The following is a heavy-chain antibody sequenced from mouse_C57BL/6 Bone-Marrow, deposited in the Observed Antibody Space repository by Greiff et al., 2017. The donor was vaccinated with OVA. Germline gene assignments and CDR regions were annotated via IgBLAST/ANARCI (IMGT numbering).Heavy chain of an antibody. CDR3: ARQAAQATGYYYAMDY. CDR1: GFTFSDYG. CDR2: ISSGSSTI. D-gene: IGHD3-2*02. V-gene: IGHV5-17*01. J-gene: IGHJ4*01. Sequence: EVQRVESGGGLVKPGGSLKLSCAASGFTFSDYGMHWVRQAPEKGLEWVAYISSGSSTIYYADTVKGRFTISRDNAKNTLFLQMTSLRSEDTAMYYCARQAAQATGYYYAMDYWGQGTSVTVSS.